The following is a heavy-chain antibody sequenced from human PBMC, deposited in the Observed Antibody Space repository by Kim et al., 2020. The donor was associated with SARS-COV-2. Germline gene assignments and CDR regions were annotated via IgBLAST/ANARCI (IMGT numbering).Heavy chain of an antibody. J-gene: IGHJ6*02. Sequence: SETLSLTCTVSGGSISSSSYYWGWIRQPPGKGLEWIGSIYYSGSTYYNPSLKSRVTISVDTSKNQFSLKLSSVTAADTAVYYCASPSRGGYYFISSYGMDVWGQGTTVNVSS. CDR1: GGSISSSSYY. D-gene: IGHD3-22*01. CDR2: IYYSGST. V-gene: IGHV4-39*01. CDR3: ASPSRGGYYFISSYGMDV.